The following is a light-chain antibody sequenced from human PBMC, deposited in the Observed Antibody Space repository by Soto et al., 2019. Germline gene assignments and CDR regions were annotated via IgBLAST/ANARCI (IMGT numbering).Light chain of an antibody. CDR2: ATS. CDR3: QQTYTNPRT. V-gene: IGKV1-39*01. CDR1: QPASNY. J-gene: IGKJ1*01. Sequence: DTQMTQSPSYLSASVGDRISITCRASQPASNYVNWYQQKPGKAPTLLISATSTLQRGVPSRFRGSGSGTDFTLTITSLQPEDFATYYCQQTYTNPRTFGQGTKVAI.